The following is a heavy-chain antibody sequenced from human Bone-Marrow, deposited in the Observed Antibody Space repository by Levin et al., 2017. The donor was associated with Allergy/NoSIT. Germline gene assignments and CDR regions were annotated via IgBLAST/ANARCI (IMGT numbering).Heavy chain of an antibody. J-gene: IGHJ5*02. Sequence: GASVKVSCEGSGYNFNNYWIGWVRQMPGKGLEWMGIVFPGDSETIYSPSLQGQVTMSVDKSIKTAYLQWSSLEASDTGIYYCAKQSSGADGSGSYGWFDAWGQGTVVSVSS. V-gene: IGHV5-51*01. CDR2: VFPGDSET. CDR1: GYNFNNYW. CDR3: AKQSSGADGSGSYGWFDA. D-gene: IGHD3-10*01.